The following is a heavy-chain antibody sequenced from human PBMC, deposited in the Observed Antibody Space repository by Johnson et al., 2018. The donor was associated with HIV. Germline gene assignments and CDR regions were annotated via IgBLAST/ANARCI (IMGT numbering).Heavy chain of an antibody. CDR3: AKSRDLVGAGAFDI. CDR1: GFTFDDYA. J-gene: IGHJ3*02. CDR2: ISWNSGSI. D-gene: IGHD1-26*01. Sequence: VQLVESGGGLVQPGRSLRLSCAASGFTFDDYAMHWVRQAPGKGLEWVAGISWNSGSIGYADSVKCRFTISRDNAKNSLYLQMNSLRPEDTSVYYCAKSRDLVGAGAFDIWGQGTIVTVSS. V-gene: IGHV3-9*01.